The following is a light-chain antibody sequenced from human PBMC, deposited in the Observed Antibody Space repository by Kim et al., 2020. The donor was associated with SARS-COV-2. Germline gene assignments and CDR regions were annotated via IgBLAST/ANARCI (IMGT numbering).Light chain of an antibody. CDR3: AAWDDSVDAVV. CDR1: RTTMRYNP. CDR2: SNN. J-gene: IGLJ2*01. Sequence: GQKVTTSCSGERTTMRYNPVNWYQQFPGTAPNRLIYSNNPRPSGVPARFSGSKSGTSASLAISGLQSEDEADYYCAAWDDSVDAVVFGGGTQLTVL. V-gene: IGLV1-44*01.